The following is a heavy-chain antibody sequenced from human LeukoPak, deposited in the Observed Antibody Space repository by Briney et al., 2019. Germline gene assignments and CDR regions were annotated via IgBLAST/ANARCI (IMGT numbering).Heavy chain of an antibody. CDR1: GFTFGDYA. Sequence: GGSLRLSCTASGFTFGDYAVSWVRQAPGKGLEWVGFIRSKAYGGTTEYAASVKGRFTISRDDSKSIAYLQMNSLKTEDTAVYYCTRNREGYYYMDVWGKGTTVTVS. D-gene: IGHD1-14*01. J-gene: IGHJ6*03. CDR3: TRNREGYYYMDV. CDR2: IRSKAYGGTT. V-gene: IGHV3-49*04.